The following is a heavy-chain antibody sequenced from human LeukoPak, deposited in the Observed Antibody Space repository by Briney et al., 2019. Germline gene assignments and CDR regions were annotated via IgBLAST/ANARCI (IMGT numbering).Heavy chain of an antibody. CDR2: IYSGGST. J-gene: IGHJ5*02. Sequence: GGSLRLSCAASGFTFSSYGMSWVRQAPGKGLEWVSVIYSGGSTYYADSVKGRFTISRDNSKNTLYLQMNSLRAEDTAVYYCARDQGYYYDSSGYTAWGQGTLVTVSS. V-gene: IGHV3-53*01. CDR3: ARDQGYYYDSSGYTA. CDR1: GFTFSSYG. D-gene: IGHD3-22*01.